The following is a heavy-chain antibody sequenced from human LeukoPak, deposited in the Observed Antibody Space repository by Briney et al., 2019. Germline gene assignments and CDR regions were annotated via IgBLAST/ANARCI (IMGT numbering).Heavy chain of an antibody. Sequence: TGGSLRLSCATSGFTFEDFAMHWVRQPPGKGLEWVSLVKGCGHTYYTDSVLGRITISRDNSKNSLYLEMNSLRSEDTAFYYCARDDGRSFYLDYWGQGTLVTVSP. CDR2: VKGCGHT. J-gene: IGHJ4*02. CDR3: ARDDGRSFYLDY. CDR1: GFTFEDFA. D-gene: IGHD1-26*01. V-gene: IGHV3-43*02.